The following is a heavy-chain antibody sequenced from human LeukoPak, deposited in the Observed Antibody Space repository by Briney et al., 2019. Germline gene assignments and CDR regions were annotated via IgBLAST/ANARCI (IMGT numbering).Heavy chain of an antibody. CDR1: GYTFTSYY. CDR3: ARGPSITMVRGGQWYYYMDV. V-gene: IGHV1-46*01. Sequence: ASVKVSCKASGYTFTSYYMHWVRQAPVQGLESMGIINPSGGSTNYAQKFQGRVTMTRDTSTNTVYMELSSLRSEDTAVYYCARGPSITMVRGGQWYYYMDVWGKGTTVTISS. D-gene: IGHD3-10*01. CDR2: INPSGGST. J-gene: IGHJ6*03.